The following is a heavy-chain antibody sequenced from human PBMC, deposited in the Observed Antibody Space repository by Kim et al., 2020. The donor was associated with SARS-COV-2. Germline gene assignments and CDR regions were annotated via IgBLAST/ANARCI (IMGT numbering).Heavy chain of an antibody. J-gene: IGHJ3*02. CDR3: TRVNPIAGGWYDAFDI. CDR2: IRSKANSYAT. V-gene: IGHV3-73*01. D-gene: IGHD6-19*01. Sequence: GGSLRLSCAASGFTLSGSTVHWVRQASGKGLEWVGRIRSKANSYATAYDASVKNRFTISRDDSKNTAYLQMNSLKTEDTAVYYCTRVNPIAGGWYDAFDIWGQGTMVTVSS. CDR1: GFTLSGST.